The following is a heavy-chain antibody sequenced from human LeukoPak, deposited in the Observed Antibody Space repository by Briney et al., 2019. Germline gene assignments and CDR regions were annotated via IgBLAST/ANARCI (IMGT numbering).Heavy chain of an antibody. J-gene: IGHJ4*02. Sequence: GGSLRLSCAASGFTFSSYGTHWVRQAPGKGLEWVAFMRYDGGNKYYADSVKGRFTISRDNSKNTLYLQMNSLRAEDTAVYYCAKDYRKSGLLAYWYFDYWGQGTLVTVSS. V-gene: IGHV3-30*02. D-gene: IGHD3-22*01. CDR2: MRYDGGNK. CDR3: AKDYRKSGLLAYWYFDY. CDR1: GFTFSSYG.